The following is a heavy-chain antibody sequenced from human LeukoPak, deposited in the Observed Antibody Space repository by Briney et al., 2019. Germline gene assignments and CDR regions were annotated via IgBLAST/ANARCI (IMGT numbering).Heavy chain of an antibody. CDR3: ARQQLGIVVVDY. J-gene: IGHJ4*02. CDR2: IYYSGST. Sequence: SETLSPTCTVSGGSISSSSYYWGWIRQPPGKGLEWIGSIYYSGSTYYNPSLKSRVTISIDTSKNQFSLRLNSMTAADTAVYYCARQQLGIVVVDYWGQGTLVTVSS. CDR1: GGSISSSSYY. D-gene: IGHD2-2*01. V-gene: IGHV4-39*01.